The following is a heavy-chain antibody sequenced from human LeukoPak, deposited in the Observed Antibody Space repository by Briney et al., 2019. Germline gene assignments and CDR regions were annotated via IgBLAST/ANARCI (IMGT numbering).Heavy chain of an antibody. CDR2: INHSGST. CDR1: GGSFSGYY. CDR3: AGRGNWNWFDP. V-gene: IGHV4-34*01. Sequence: SETLSLTCAVYGGSFSGYYWSGLRQPPGKGLEWIGVINHSGSTNYNPSLKSRVTISVDTSKNQFSLKLSSVTAADTAVYYCAGRGNWNWFDPWGQGTLVTVSS. D-gene: IGHD1-1*01. J-gene: IGHJ5*02.